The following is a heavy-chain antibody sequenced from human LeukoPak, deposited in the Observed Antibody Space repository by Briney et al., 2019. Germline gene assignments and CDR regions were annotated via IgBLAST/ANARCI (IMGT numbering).Heavy chain of an antibody. Sequence: GESLKISCKGSAHTLTAFWLGWVRQMPGKGLEWMGIIYPGDSDTRYNPAFQGQVTISADKSTKTAYLHWNSLKASDTAIYYCASSSSSWFLGIYWGQGTLVAVSS. CDR3: ASSSSSWFLGIY. CDR1: AHTLTAFW. D-gene: IGHD6-13*01. CDR2: IYPGDSDT. V-gene: IGHV5-51*01. J-gene: IGHJ4*02.